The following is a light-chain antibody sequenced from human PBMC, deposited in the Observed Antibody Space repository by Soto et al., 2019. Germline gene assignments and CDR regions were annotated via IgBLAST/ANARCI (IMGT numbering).Light chain of an antibody. CDR1: QSVSSN. V-gene: IGKV3-15*01. J-gene: IGKJ4*01. Sequence: EIVMTQSPDTLSVSPGERATLSCRASQSVSSNLAWYQQKPGQAPRLLIYGASTRATGIPARFSGSGSGTEFTLTISSLQSEDFAVYYCQQYNDWLTFGGGTKVDI. CDR3: QQYNDWLT. CDR2: GAS.